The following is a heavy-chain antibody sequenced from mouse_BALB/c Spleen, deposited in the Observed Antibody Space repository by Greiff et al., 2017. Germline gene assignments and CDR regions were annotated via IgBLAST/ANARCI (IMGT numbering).Heavy chain of an antibody. CDR2: IRNKANGYTT. CDR3: QGAQGAMDY. Sequence: EVKLVESGGGLVQPGGSLRLSCATSGFTFTDYYMSWVRQPPGKALEWLGFIRNKANGYTTEYSASVKGRFTISRDNSQSILYLQMNTLRAEDSATYYCQGAQGAMDYWGQGTSVTVSS. CDR1: GFTFTDYY. V-gene: IGHV7-3*02. J-gene: IGHJ4*01.